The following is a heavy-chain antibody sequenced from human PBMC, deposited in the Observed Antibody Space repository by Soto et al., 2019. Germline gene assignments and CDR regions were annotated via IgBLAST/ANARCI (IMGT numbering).Heavy chain of an antibody. CDR3: ARQYYDSSGYYGSSYYYSGMDV. Sequence: KPSETLSLTCTVSGGSISSSSYYWGWIRQPPGKGLEWIGSIYYSGSTYYNPSLKSRVTISVDTSKNQFSLKLSSVTAADTAVYYCARQYYDSSGYYGSSYYYSGMDVWGQGTTVTVS. CDR2: IYYSGST. CDR1: GGSISSSSYY. J-gene: IGHJ6*02. V-gene: IGHV4-39*01. D-gene: IGHD3-22*01.